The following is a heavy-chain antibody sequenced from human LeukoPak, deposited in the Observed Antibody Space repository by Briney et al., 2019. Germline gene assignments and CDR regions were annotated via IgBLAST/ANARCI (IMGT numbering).Heavy chain of an antibody. D-gene: IGHD3-10*01. CDR1: GFTFSSYG. J-gene: IGHJ4*02. CDR2: ISYDGSNK. CDR3: AKGPGSGSTY. Sequence: GGSLRLSCAASGFTFSSYGMHWVRQAPGKGLEWVAVISYDGSNKYYADSVKGRFTTSRDNSKNTLYLQMNSLRAEDTAVYYCAKGPGSGSTYWGQGTLVTVSS. V-gene: IGHV3-30*18.